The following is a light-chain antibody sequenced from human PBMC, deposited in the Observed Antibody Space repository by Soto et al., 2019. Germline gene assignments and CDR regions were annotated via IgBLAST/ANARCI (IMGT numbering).Light chain of an antibody. V-gene: IGKV4-1*01. CDR1: QSVLYSSNNKNY. CDR3: QQYYTTPYT. J-gene: IGKJ2*01. CDR2: WAS. Sequence: DIVMTQSPDSLAVSLGERATINCKSSQSVLYSSNNKNYLAWYQQKPGQPPKLLIYWASTRESGVPDRFSGSGSRKEFTLTISSLQAEDVAVYYCQQYYTTPYTFGQGTKLEIK.